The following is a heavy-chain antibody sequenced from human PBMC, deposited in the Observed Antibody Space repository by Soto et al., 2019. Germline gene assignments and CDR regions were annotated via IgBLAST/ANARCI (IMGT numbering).Heavy chain of an antibody. J-gene: IGHJ6*02. V-gene: IGHV3-33*01. CDR2: IWYDGSNK. Sequence: QVQLVESGGGVVQPGRSLRLSCAASGFTFSSYGMHWVRQAPGKGLEWVAVIWYDGSNKYYADSVKGRFTISRENSKNTRYLQMNTLRAGDTSVYYCPRDIAAAGTSYCYYGVDVWGQGPTGTVSS. CDR3: PRDIAAAGTSYCYYGVDV. D-gene: IGHD6-13*01. CDR1: GFTFSSYG.